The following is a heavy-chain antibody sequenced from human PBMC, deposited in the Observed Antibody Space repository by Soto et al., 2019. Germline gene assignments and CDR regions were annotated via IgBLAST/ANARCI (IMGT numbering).Heavy chain of an antibody. V-gene: IGHV4-31*03. D-gene: IGHD3-10*01. CDR2: IYYSGYA. CDR1: GGSGGYF. CDR3: ARGSRLGGLDY. Sequence: QVQLQESGPGLVKPSETLSLTCSVSGGSGGYFWTWIRQYPGKGLERIGYIYYSGYAYYNPSLKSRLTISVDTSKHQYSLNLTSVTAADTADYFCARGSRLGGLDYWGQGTLVTVAS. J-gene: IGHJ4*02.